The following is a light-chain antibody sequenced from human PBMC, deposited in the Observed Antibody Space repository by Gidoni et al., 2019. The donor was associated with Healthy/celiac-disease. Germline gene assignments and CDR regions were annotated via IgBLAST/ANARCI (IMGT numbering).Light chain of an antibody. CDR2: GAS. CDR1: QSVLYSSNNKNY. J-gene: IGKJ1*01. Sequence: DIVMTQSPYSLAVSLGERATINCKSSQSVLYSSNNKNYLAWYQQKPGQPPKLLIYGASTRESGVPDRFSGSGSGTDFTLTISSLQAEDVAVYYCQQYYSTPRTFGQGTKVEIK. CDR3: QQYYSTPRT. V-gene: IGKV4-1*01.